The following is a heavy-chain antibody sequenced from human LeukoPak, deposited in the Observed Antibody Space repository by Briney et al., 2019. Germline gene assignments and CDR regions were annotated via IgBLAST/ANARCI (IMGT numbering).Heavy chain of an antibody. CDR2: INPNSGGT. J-gene: IGHJ6*02. CDR1: GYTFTGYY. Sequence: ASVKVSCKASGYTFTGYYMHWVRQAPGQGLEWMGWINPNSGGTNYAQKFQGRVTMTRDTSISTAYMELSRLRSDDTAVYYCARPPYSNYPSRGYGMDVWGQGTTVTVSS. D-gene: IGHD4-11*01. V-gene: IGHV1-2*02. CDR3: ARPPYSNYPSRGYGMDV.